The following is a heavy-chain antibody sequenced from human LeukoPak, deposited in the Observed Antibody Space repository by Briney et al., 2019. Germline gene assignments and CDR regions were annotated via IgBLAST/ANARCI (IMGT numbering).Heavy chain of an antibody. D-gene: IGHD2-15*01. V-gene: IGHV4-34*01. J-gene: IGHJ3*02. CDR2: INHRGSN. CDR3: ARGRISRLTYVFDI. CDR1: GGSLSVYY. Sequence: PSETLSLTCGVYGGSLSVYYWSWIRQPPGKGLEWIGEINHRGSNNYNPSLKSRVTISEDTSKKQFSLKLDSVTAADTAGYFCARGRISRLTYVFDIWGERTMVTVAS.